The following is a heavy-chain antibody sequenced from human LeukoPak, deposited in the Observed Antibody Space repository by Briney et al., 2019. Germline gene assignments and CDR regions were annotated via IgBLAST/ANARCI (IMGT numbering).Heavy chain of an antibody. Sequence: PGGSLRLSCAASGFTFSSSWVSWARQARGKGLEWVANIKQDGSEKTYVDSVKRRFTSSRDNAKNSLYLQMNSLRAEDTAVYYCARDLRVVAVGIAAPKGYWGQGTLVTVSS. CDR1: GFTFSSSW. CDR2: IKQDGSEK. J-gene: IGHJ4*02. V-gene: IGHV3-7*01. D-gene: IGHD6-6*01. CDR3: ARDLRVVAVGIAAPKGY.